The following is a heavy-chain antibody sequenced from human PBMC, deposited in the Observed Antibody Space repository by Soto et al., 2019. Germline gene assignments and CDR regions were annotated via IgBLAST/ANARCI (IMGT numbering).Heavy chain of an antibody. CDR2: IYYSGST. J-gene: IGHJ4*02. V-gene: IGHV4-30-4*01. CDR3: VREGGSSWFDY. D-gene: IGHD6-13*01. CDR1: GGSISSGDYY. Sequence: SETLSLTCTVSGGSISSGDYYWSWIRQPPGKGLEWIGYIYYSGSTFYNPSLKNRVTISLDTSKIQFSLKLSSVTAADTAVYYCVREGGSSWFDYWGQGTLVTVSS.